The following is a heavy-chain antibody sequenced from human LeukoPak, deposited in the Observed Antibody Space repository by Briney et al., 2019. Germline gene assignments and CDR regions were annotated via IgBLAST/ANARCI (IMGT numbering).Heavy chain of an antibody. CDR1: GFTVSNND. CDR2: ISSSTNTI. V-gene: IGHV3-48*02. D-gene: IGHD4-23*01. J-gene: IGHJ3*02. CDR3: ARGGYGANDDAFDI. Sequence: GGSLRLSCAASGFTVSNNDMNWVRQAPGKGLEWVSYISSSTNTIYYAGSVKGRFTISRDNAKNSLFLQMNSLRDEDTAVYYCARGGYGANDDAFDIWGQGTMVTVSS.